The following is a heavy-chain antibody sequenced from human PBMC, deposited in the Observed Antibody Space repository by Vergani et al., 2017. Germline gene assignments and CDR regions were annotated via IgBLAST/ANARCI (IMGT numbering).Heavy chain of an antibody. D-gene: IGHD2-15*01. CDR1: GDSVSSNSAA. CDR2: TYYWSKWYN. V-gene: IGHV6-1*01. J-gene: IGHJ6*02. Sequence: QVQLQQSGPGLVKPSQTLSLTCAISGDSVSSNSAAWNWIRQSPSRGLEWLGRTYYWSKWYNDYAVSVKSRITINPDTSKNQFSLQLNSVTPEDTAVYYCAREXADTDCSGGSCYPYYYYGMDVWGQGTTVTVSS. CDR3: AREXADTDCSGGSCYPYYYYGMDV.